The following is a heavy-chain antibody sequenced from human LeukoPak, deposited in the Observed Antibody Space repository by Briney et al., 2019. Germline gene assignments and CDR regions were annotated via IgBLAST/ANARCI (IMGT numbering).Heavy chain of an antibody. V-gene: IGHV5-51*01. J-gene: IGHJ4*02. CDR3: ARGSIMGATQNYFDY. CDR1: GYNFNTYW. D-gene: IGHD1-26*01. CDR2: IYPGDSDT. Sequence: GESLKISCKGSGYNFNTYWIGWVRQMPGKGLEWMGIIYPGDSDTRYGPSFQGQVTISADKSISTAYLQWGSLKASDTAVYYCARGSIMGATQNYFDYWGQGTLVTVSS.